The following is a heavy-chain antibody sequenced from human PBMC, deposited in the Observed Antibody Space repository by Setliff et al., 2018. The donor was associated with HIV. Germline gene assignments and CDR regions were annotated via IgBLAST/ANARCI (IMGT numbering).Heavy chain of an antibody. Sequence: SETLSLTCAVSGGSISSDNWWSWVRQPPGKGLEWIGEIYHSGSTNYNPSLKSRVTISVDTSKNQFSLKLSSVTAADTAVYYCARPHYDSSGMVGFDPWGQGTLVTVSS. CDR1: GGSISSDNW. V-gene: IGHV4-4*02. J-gene: IGHJ5*02. CDR2: IYHSGST. CDR3: ARPHYDSSGMVGFDP. D-gene: IGHD3-22*01.